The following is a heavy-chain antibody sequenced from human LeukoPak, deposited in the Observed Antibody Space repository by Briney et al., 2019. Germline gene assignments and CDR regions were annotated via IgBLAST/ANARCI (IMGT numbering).Heavy chain of an antibody. J-gene: IGHJ3*02. V-gene: IGHV7-4-1*02. CDR2: INTNTGNP. CDR1: GYTFTSYA. Sequence: ASVKVSCKASGYTFTSYAMNWVRQAPGQGLEWMGWINTNTGNPTYAQGFTGRFVFSLDTSVSTAYLQISSLKAEDTAVYYCARVIATTVTTIDAFDIWGQGTMVTVSS. CDR3: ARVIATTVTTIDAFDI. D-gene: IGHD4-17*01.